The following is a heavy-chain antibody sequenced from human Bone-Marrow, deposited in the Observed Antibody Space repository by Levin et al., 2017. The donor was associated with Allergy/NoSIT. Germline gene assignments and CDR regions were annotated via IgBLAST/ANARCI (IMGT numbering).Heavy chain of an antibody. CDR2: IYGGNST. CDR1: EFTVRTNY. V-gene: IGHV3-53*01. Sequence: GESLKISCATSEFTVRTNYMRWVRQASGKGLEWVSVIYGGNSTYYADSVKGRFTVSRDTSHNTVYLQMRSLRAEDTGVYYCATARVPTPGYFDYWGQGVLVTVSP. D-gene: IGHD3-10*01. CDR3: ATARVPTPGYFDY. J-gene: IGHJ4*02.